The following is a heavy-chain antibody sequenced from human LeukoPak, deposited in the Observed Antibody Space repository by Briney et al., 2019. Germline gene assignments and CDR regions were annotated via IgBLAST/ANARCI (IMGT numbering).Heavy chain of an antibody. D-gene: IGHD2-15*01. J-gene: IGHJ4*02. CDR3: ASRVGCSGGSCYPYYFDY. Sequence: GESLKIPCKGSGYSFTSYWISWVRQMPGKGLEWMGIIYPGDSDTRYSPSFQGQVTISADKSISTAYLQWSSLKASDTAMYYCASRVGCSGGSCYPYYFDYWGQGTLVTVSS. CDR1: GYSFTSYW. V-gene: IGHV5-51*01. CDR2: IYPGDSDT.